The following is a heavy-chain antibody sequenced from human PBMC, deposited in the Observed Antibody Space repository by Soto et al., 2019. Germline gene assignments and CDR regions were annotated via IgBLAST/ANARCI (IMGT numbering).Heavy chain of an antibody. D-gene: IGHD3-10*01. J-gene: IGHJ6*02. CDR3: ARGRYSYETIYYKFYYSALDV. Sequence: PSETLSLTCGVYGGSIRGYYWSWIRQSPGKGLEWIGDINDNGGTNYNPSLKSRVTTSLDTSKKQVSLMVSSVTAADTAVYYRARGRYSYETIYYKFYYSALDVWGQGTTVTVSS. CDR1: GGSIRGYY. V-gene: IGHV4-34*01. CDR2: INDNGGT.